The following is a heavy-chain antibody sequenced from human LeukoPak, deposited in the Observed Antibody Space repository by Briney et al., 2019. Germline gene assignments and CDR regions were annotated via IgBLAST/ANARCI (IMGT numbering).Heavy chain of an antibody. CDR2: ISKSGTYI. D-gene: IGHD2-2*01. CDR3: ARRYCSSTNCYAFDY. J-gene: IGHJ4*02. V-gene: IGHV3-21*01. Sequence: GGSLRLSCAASGFTVSSNYMSWVRQAPGKGLEWVSSISKSGTYIYYADSVKGRFTISRDNAKNSLYLQMTSLRAEDTAVYYCARRYCSSTNCYAFDYWGQGTLVTVSS. CDR1: GFTVSSNY.